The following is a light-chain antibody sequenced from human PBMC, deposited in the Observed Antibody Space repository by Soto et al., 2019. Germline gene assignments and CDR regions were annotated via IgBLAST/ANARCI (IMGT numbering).Light chain of an antibody. J-gene: IGKJ1*01. CDR1: RSIDDW. CDR2: DVS. V-gene: IGKV1-5*01. CDR3: QQHNNSPWT. Sequence: DIPMTQSPSTLSASVGDRVAITCRASRSIDDWLAWYQQKPGRAPKLLISDVSRLESGVPSRFSGSGSGTEFTLTISSLQTDDFATYYCQQHNNSPWTFGQGTKVEIK.